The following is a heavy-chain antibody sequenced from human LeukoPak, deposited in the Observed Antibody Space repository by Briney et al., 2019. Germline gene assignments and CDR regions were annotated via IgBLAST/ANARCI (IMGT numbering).Heavy chain of an antibody. CDR1: GGSISSGGYY. J-gene: IGHJ4*02. CDR2: IYYSGST. CDR3: ARVDSSGYSPLQN. Sequence: SETLPLTCTVSGGSISSGGYYWSWIRQHPGKGLEWIGYIYYSGSTYYNPSLKSRVTISVDTSKNQFSLKLSSVTAADTAVYYCARVDSSGYSPLQNWGQGTLVTVSS. V-gene: IGHV4-31*03. D-gene: IGHD3-22*01.